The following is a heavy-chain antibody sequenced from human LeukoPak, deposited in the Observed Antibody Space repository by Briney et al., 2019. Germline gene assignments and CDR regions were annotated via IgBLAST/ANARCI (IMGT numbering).Heavy chain of an antibody. D-gene: IGHD3-10*01. V-gene: IGHV4-34*01. Sequence: SETLSLTCAVYGGSFSGYYWSWIRQPPGKGLEWIGEINHSGSTNYNPSLKSRVTISVDTSKNQFSLKLSSVTAADTAVYYCARDDYGSGRDMDYWDQGTLVTVSS. CDR1: GGSFSGYY. CDR2: INHSGST. J-gene: IGHJ4*02. CDR3: ARDDYGSGRDMDY.